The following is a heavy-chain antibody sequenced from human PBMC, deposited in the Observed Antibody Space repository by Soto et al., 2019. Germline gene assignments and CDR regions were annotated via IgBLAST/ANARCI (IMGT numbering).Heavy chain of an antibody. CDR1: GFTFHTYA. J-gene: IGHJ4*02. CDR2: ISYDGGSK. V-gene: IGHV3-30-3*01. D-gene: IGHD6-13*01. Sequence: QVQLVESGGGVARPWRYLTLSCAASGFTFHTYAMHWVRLPPGKGLEWVAAISYDGGSKYYADSVRDRFTISRDDSKSTLYLQMNSMRRADTAVYYCARTEGFSNYWYTEWGKGTLVTVSS. CDR3: ARTEGFSNYWYTE.